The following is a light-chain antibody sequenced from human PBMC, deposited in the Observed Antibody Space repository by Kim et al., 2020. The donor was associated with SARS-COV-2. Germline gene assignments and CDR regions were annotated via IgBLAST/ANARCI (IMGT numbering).Light chain of an antibody. CDR1: RSDSSY. V-gene: IGKV3D-11*02. CDR2: AAS. Sequence: LPPGDRPTLSCRASRSDSSYLDWYQQKPGQAPRLLIYAASNRATGIPARFIGSGPGTDFTLTISSLEPEDFAVYYCQQRSNWPITFGQGTRLEIK. J-gene: IGKJ5*01. CDR3: QQRSNWPIT.